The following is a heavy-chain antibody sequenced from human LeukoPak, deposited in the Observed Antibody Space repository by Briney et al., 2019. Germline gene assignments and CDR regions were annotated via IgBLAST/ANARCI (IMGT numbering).Heavy chain of an antibody. CDR3: AREPIVAAGRGGWFDP. Sequence: ASVKVSCKASGYTLTSYGINWMRQAPGQGLEWMGWISTQSGNTNYAQKVQGRLTLTTDRSTNTAYMELRSLRSDDTAVYYCAREPIVAAGRGGWFDPWGQGTLVTVSS. CDR1: GYTLTSYG. J-gene: IGHJ5*02. CDR2: ISTQSGNT. D-gene: IGHD6-13*01. V-gene: IGHV1-18*01.